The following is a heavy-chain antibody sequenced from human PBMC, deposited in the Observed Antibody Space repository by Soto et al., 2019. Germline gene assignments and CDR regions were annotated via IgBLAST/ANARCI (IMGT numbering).Heavy chain of an antibody. CDR1: GGSISSSNW. V-gene: IGHV4-4*02. J-gene: IGHJ5*02. CDR2: IYHSGST. CDR3: ANVNIVVVPAAIVEGWFDP. D-gene: IGHD2-2*01. Sequence: SDTLSLTCAVSGGSISSSNWWSLVRQPPGQGLEWIGEIYHSGSTNYNPSLKSRVTISVEKSKNQFSLKLSSVTAADTALYYCANVNIVVVPAAIVEGWFDPWGQGTLVTVS.